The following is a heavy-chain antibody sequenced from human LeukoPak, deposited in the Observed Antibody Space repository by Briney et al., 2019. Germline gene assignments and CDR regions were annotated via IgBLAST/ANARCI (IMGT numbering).Heavy chain of an antibody. CDR3: VRDPGSGYSFLYYFDY. J-gene: IGHJ4*02. Sequence: GASVKVSCKASGYTFTGYYMHWVRQAPGQGLEWVGWINPNSGGTNYAQKFQGRVTMTRDTSISTAYMELSRLRSGDTAVYYCVRDPGSGYSFLYYFDYWGQGTLVTVSS. CDR2: INPNSGGT. D-gene: IGHD5-18*01. CDR1: GYTFTGYY. V-gene: IGHV1-2*02.